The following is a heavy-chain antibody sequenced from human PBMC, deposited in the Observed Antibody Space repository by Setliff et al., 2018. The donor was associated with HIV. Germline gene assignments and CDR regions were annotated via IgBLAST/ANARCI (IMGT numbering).Heavy chain of an antibody. J-gene: IGHJ1*01. Sequence: PGGSLRLSCLTSGFNFGDYAVSWVRQAPGKGLEWVGFIRSKAYGGTTDYAASVKGRFTISRDDSESISYLQMSSLKTEDTAVYYCTSEGHSFWSYFQHWGQGTLVTVSS. V-gene: IGHV3-49*04. D-gene: IGHD2-8*02. CDR1: GFNFGDYA. CDR3: TSEGHSFWSYFQH. CDR2: IRSKAYGGTT.